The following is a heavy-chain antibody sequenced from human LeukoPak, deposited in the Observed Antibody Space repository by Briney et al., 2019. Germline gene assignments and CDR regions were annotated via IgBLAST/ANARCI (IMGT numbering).Heavy chain of an antibody. D-gene: IGHD1-26*01. CDR1: GASITNYY. CDR2: IYYSGNT. CDR3: ARGGSYGAYLDY. V-gene: IGHV4-59*01. J-gene: IGHJ4*02. Sequence: SETLSLTCSVSGASITNYYWSWIRQAPGKGLEWIGYIYYSGNTNTYNPSLKSRATISLYTSRKCFSLELRSVTAADTAVYYCARGGSYGAYLDYWGQGALVIVSS.